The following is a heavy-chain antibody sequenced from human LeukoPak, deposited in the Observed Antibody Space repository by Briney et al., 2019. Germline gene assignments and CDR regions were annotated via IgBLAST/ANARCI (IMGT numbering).Heavy chain of an antibody. V-gene: IGHV4-39*01. CDR2: IYYSGNT. CDR1: GGSISRSQYY. Sequence: SETLSLTCTVSGGSISRSQYYWGWIRQPPGKGLEWIGTIYYSGNTFYNPSLKSQVSISINTSKNQFSLKLTSVTAAGTAVYYCARQTGSGLFILPGGQGTLVTVSS. J-gene: IGHJ4*02. CDR3: ARQTGSGLFILP. D-gene: IGHD3/OR15-3a*01.